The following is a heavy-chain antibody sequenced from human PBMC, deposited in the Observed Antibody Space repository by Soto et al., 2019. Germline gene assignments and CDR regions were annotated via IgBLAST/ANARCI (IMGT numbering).Heavy chain of an antibody. J-gene: IGHJ4*02. CDR1: GGSFSGYY. Sequence: QVQLQQWGAGLLKPSETLSLTCAVYGGSFSGYYWSWIRQPPGKGLEWIGEINHSGSTNYNPSLKSRVTISVDTSKNQFSLKLSSVTAADTAVYYCARGAGSGSYYNVIYFDYWGQGTLVTVSS. D-gene: IGHD3-10*01. CDR3: ARGAGSGSYYNVIYFDY. V-gene: IGHV4-34*01. CDR2: INHSGST.